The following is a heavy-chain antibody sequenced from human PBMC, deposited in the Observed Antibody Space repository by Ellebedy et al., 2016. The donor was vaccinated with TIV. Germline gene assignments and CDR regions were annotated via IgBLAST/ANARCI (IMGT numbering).Heavy chain of an antibody. CDR2: IYQDGSEK. J-gene: IGHJ5*02. CDR1: GFSFRNYW. V-gene: IGHV3-7*01. D-gene: IGHD4-17*01. CDR3: ARRGSYGDYAVQINSWFDT. Sequence: GESLKISCAASGFSFRNYWMGWVRQAPGKGLEWVANIYQDGSEKYYVDFVKGRFTISRDNADNSLFLQMNSLRAADTAVYYCARRGSYGDYAVQINSWFDTWGRGILVAVSS.